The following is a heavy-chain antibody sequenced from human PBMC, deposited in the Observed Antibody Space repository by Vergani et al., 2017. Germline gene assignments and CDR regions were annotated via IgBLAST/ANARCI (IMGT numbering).Heavy chain of an antibody. V-gene: IGHV1-46*03. CDR2: INPSGGHT. J-gene: IGHJ4*02. Sequence: QVQLVQSGAEVKKPGSSVKVFCKTSGYTFSNYYMHWVRQAPGQGLEWMGIINPSGGHTNYAQKFQGRVTMTRDTSTSTVYMELSSLRSEDTAIYYCARGDYGMLTGYRYWGQGALVTVSA. CDR1: GYTFSNYY. D-gene: IGHD3-9*01. CDR3: ARGDYGMLTGYRY.